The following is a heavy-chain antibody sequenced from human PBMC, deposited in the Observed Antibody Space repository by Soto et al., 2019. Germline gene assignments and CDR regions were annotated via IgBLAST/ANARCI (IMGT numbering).Heavy chain of an antibody. CDR3: AYGYCSSTSCYRGVYNWFDP. Sequence: QVQLVQSGAEVKKPGASVKVSCKASGYTFTSYAMHWVRQAPGQRREWMGWINAGNGNTKYSQKFQGRVTITRDTSASTAYMELSSLRSEDTAVYYCAYGYCSSTSCYRGVYNWFDPWGQGTLVTVSS. V-gene: IGHV1-3*01. D-gene: IGHD2-2*01. CDR1: GYTFTSYA. J-gene: IGHJ5*02. CDR2: INAGNGNT.